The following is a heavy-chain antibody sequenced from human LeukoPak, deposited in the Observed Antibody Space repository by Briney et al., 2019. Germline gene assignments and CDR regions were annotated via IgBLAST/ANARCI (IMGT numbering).Heavy chain of an antibody. D-gene: IGHD6-19*01. V-gene: IGHV4-31*03. CDR1: GGSISSGGYY. CDR3: ARETVAAPLLGNWFDP. J-gene: IGHJ5*02. CDR2: IYYSGST. Sequence: SETLSLTCTVSGGSISSGGYYWSWIRQHPGTGLEWIGYIYYSGSTYYNPSLKSRVTISVDTSKNQFSLKLSSVTAADTAVYYCARETVAAPLLGNWFDPWGQGALVTVSS.